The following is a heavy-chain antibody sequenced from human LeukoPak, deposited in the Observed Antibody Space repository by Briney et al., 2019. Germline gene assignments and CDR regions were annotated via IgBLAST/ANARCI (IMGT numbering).Heavy chain of an antibody. CDR3: ASIARIAAFSNWFDP. CDR2: IYYSGST. CDR1: GGSITSVSHY. Sequence: SETLSLTCTVSGGSITSVSHYWGWIRQPPGKGLEWIGSIYYSGSTYYNPSLKSRVTISADTSKNQFSLKLSSVTGADTAVYYCASIARIAAFSNWFDPWGQGTLFTVSS. J-gene: IGHJ5*02. D-gene: IGHD6-13*01. V-gene: IGHV4-39*07.